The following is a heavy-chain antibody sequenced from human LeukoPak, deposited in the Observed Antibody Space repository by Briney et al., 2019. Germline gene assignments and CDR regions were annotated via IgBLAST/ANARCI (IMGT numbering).Heavy chain of an antibody. Sequence: ASVKVSCKASGYTFSSYGISWVRQAPGQGLEWMGWISIYNSHANYAQNFQGRVTLSTDTSTNTVHMELRDLRSDDTALYYCVRERRFCTSTKCRGENWFDPWGQGTLVSVFS. V-gene: IGHV1-18*01. CDR2: ISIYNSHA. CDR1: GYTFSSYG. D-gene: IGHD2-8*01. J-gene: IGHJ5*02. CDR3: VRERRFCTSTKCRGENWFDP.